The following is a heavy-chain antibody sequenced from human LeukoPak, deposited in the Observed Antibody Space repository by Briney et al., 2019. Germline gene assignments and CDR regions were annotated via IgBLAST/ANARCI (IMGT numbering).Heavy chain of an antibody. V-gene: IGHV4-34*01. CDR2: INHSGST. Sequence: PSETLSLTCAVYGGSFSGYYWSWIRQPPGKGLEWIGEINHSGSTNYNPSLKSRVTISVDTSKNQFSLKLSSVTAADTAVYYCASRSWEGYYFDYWGQGTLVTVSS. CDR3: ASRSWEGYYFDY. J-gene: IGHJ4*02. CDR1: GGSFSGYY. D-gene: IGHD1-26*01.